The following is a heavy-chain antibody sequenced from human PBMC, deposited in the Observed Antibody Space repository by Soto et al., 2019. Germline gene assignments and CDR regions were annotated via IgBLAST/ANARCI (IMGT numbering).Heavy chain of an antibody. CDR3: ARPFTIFGVVTPGGFDP. Sequence: QVQLVQSGAEVKKPGSSVKVSCKASGGTFSSYAISWVRQAPGQGLEWMGGIIPIFGTANYAQKFQGRVTITADESTSTAYMELSSLRSEDTAVCYCARPFTIFGVVTPGGFDPWGQGTLVTVSS. CDR2: IIPIFGTA. J-gene: IGHJ5*02. D-gene: IGHD3-3*01. V-gene: IGHV1-69*12. CDR1: GGTFSSYA.